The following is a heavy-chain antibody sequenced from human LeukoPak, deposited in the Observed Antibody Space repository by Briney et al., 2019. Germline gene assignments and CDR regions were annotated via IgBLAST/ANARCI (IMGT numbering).Heavy chain of an antibody. CDR1: GGTFSSYA. Sequence: GASVKVSCKASGGTFSSYAISWVRQAPGQGLEWMGGIIPIFGTANYAQKFQGRVTITADESTSTAYMELSSLRAEDTAVYYCAKDLDAVSDFLGFDPWGQGTLVTVSS. J-gene: IGHJ5*02. CDR3: AKDLDAVSDFLGFDP. V-gene: IGHV1-69*01. D-gene: IGHD3-3*01. CDR2: IIPIFGTA.